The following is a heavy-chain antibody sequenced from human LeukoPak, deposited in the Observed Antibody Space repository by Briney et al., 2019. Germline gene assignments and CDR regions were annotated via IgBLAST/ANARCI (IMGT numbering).Heavy chain of an antibody. J-gene: IGHJ4*02. D-gene: IGHD5-18*01. Sequence: GESLKISCKGSGYSFTSYWIGWVRQMPGKGLEWMGIIYPGDSDTRYSPSFQGQVTISADKSISTAYLQWSSLKASDTAMYYCARRGYNYGTRSRQFDYWGQGTLVTVSS. CDR3: ARRGYNYGTRSRQFDY. CDR1: GYSFTSYW. V-gene: IGHV5-51*01. CDR2: IYPGDSDT.